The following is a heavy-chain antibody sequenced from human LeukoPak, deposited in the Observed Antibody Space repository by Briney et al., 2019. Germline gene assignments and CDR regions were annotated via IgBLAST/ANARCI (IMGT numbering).Heavy chain of an antibody. V-gene: IGHV3-7*01. CDR2: IKQDGSEK. CDR3: AINGCYRGVCDFDV. Sequence: GGSLRLSCAASGFTFSSYGMHWVRQAPGKGLEWVANIKQDGSEKYYVGSVKGRFTISRDNAKNSLYLQMNSLRAEDTAVYYCAINGCYRGVCDFDVWGQGTMVTVSS. D-gene: IGHD1-20*01. J-gene: IGHJ3*01. CDR1: GFTFSSYG.